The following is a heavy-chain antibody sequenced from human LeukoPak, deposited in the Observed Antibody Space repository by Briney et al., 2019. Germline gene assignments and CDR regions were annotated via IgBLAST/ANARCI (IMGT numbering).Heavy chain of an antibody. CDR3: TKGTLTTGYSS. J-gene: IGHJ5*02. CDR2: INGGGGST. CDR1: GFTFSSYA. Sequence: GGSLRLSCAASGFTFSSYAMSWVRQAPGKGLEWVSAINGGGGSTYNADSVKGRFTISRDNSKNTLYLQMNSLRAEDTAVYYCTKGTLTTGYSSWGQGTLVTVSS. D-gene: IGHD5-24*01. V-gene: IGHV3-23*01.